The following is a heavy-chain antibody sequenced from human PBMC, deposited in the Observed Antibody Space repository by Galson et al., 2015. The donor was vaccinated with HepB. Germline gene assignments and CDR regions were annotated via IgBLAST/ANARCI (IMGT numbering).Heavy chain of an antibody. V-gene: IGHV1-69*13. CDR3: ARSEDRDDYGDYVGPPNLKEAFDY. CDR2: IIPIFGTA. J-gene: IGHJ4*02. Sequence: SVKVSCKASGGTFSSYAISWVRQAPGQGLEWMGGIIPIFGTANYAQKFQGRVTITADESTSTAYMELSSLRSEDTAVYYCARSEDRDDYGDYVGPPNLKEAFDYWGQGTLVTVSS. D-gene: IGHD4-17*01. CDR1: GGTFSSYA.